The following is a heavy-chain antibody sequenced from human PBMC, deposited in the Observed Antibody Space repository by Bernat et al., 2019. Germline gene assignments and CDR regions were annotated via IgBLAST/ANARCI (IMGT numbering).Heavy chain of an antibody. V-gene: IGHV3-74*01. D-gene: IGHD3-16*02. CDR2: INSDGSST. J-gene: IGHJ4*02. CDR3: ASGPVPFGGVIAHFDY. Sequence: EVQLVESGGGLVQPGGSLRLSCAASGFTFSSYWMHWVRQAPGKGLVWVSRINSDGSSTSYADSVKGRFTISRDNAKNTLYLQMNSLRAEDTAVYYCASGPVPFGGVIAHFDYWGQETLVTVSS. CDR1: GFTFSSYW.